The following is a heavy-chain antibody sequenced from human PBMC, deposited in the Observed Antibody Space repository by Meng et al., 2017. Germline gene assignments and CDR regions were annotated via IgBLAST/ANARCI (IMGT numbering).Heavy chain of an antibody. CDR2: IGTAGDT. Sequence: GGSLRLSCAASGFTFSSYEMHWVRQATGKGLEWVSAIGTAGDTYYPGSVKGRFTISRENAKNSLYLQMNSLRAGDTAVYYCARGGMWGFGDSLPNWFDPWGQGTLVTVSS. D-gene: IGHD3-10*01. CDR1: GFTFSSYE. V-gene: IGHV3-13*01. J-gene: IGHJ5*02. CDR3: ARGGMWGFGDSLPNWFDP.